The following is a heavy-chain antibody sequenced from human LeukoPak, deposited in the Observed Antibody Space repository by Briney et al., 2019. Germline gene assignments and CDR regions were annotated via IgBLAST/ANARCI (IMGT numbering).Heavy chain of an antibody. D-gene: IGHD3-22*01. CDR2: ISNSDTTI. J-gene: IGHJ3*02. Sequence: GGSLRLSCAASEFTFRSYEMNWVRQAPGKGLEWISYISNSDTTIDYADSVKGRFTISRDNAKNSLYLQMNTLRAEDTAVYYCARAGHVITMIVVLDAFDIWGQGTMVTVSS. CDR3: ARAGHVITMIVVLDAFDI. CDR1: EFTFRSYE. V-gene: IGHV3-48*03.